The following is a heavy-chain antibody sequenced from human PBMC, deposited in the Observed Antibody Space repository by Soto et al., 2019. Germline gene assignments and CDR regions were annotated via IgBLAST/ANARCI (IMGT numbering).Heavy chain of an antibody. Sequence: PSETLSLPCTVAGGSISSYYWSWSRQPPGKGLEWIGYIYYSGTTNYHPSLKSRVTISVDTSKNQFSLKLSSVTAADTAVYYCASTHIVVVTDAFDIWGQGTMVTVSS. CDR1: GGSISSYY. J-gene: IGHJ3*02. D-gene: IGHD2-21*02. CDR2: IYYSGTT. V-gene: IGHV4-59*01. CDR3: ASTHIVVVTDAFDI.